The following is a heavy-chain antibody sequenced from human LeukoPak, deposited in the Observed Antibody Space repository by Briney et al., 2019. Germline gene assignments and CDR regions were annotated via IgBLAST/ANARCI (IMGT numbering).Heavy chain of an antibody. D-gene: IGHD1-1*01. CDR2: IYYSGST. CDR1: GGSISSYY. V-gene: IGHV4-59*01. Sequence: SETLSLTCTVSGGSISSYYWSWIRQPPGKGLEWIGYIYYSGSTNYNPSLKSRVTISVDSSKRQFSLKLSSVTAADTAVYYCARGSLTGTTPFDYWGQGTLVAVSS. CDR3: ARGSLTGTTPFDY. J-gene: IGHJ4*02.